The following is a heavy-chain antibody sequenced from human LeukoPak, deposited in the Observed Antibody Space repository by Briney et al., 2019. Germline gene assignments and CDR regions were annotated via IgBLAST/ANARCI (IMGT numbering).Heavy chain of an antibody. CDR2: ISDDGGNK. CDR3: AKAHSSGWYYFDY. D-gene: IGHD6-19*01. J-gene: IGHJ4*02. V-gene: IGHV3-30*18. CDR1: GFSFNNYA. Sequence: PGGSLRLSCAASGFSFNNYAMHWVRQAPGKGLEWVAVISDDGGNKYYADSVKGRFTISRDSSKNTLYLQMNSLRAEDTAVYYCAKAHSSGWYYFDYWGQGTLVTVSS.